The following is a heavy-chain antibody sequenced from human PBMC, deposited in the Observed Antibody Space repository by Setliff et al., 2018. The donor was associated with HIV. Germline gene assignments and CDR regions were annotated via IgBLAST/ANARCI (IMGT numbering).Heavy chain of an antibody. CDR2: IYYSGST. CDR1: GGSISSGGYY. V-gene: IGHV4-31*03. CDR3: ARGLSFYDPGGFDY. D-gene: IGHD3-22*01. J-gene: IGHJ4*02. Sequence: SETLSLTCTVSGGSISSGGYYWSWIRQHPGKGLEWFGYIYYSGSTNYSPSLKSRVTISVDTSKNQFSLKLSSVTAADTAVYYCARGLSFYDPGGFDYWGQGTLVTVSS.